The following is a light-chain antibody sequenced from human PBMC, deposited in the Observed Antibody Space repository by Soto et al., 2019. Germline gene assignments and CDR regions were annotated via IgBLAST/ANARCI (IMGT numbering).Light chain of an antibody. CDR1: QSVSRNY. Sequence: EIVLTQSPATLSLSPWERATLSCGASQSVSRNYLAWYQQKPGLAPSLLIYDASSRATGIPDRFSGSGSGTDFTLTISRLEPEDSAVYFCQQYGTSPTFGQGTKVDIK. CDR2: DAS. J-gene: IGKJ1*01. V-gene: IGKV3D-20*01. CDR3: QQYGTSPT.